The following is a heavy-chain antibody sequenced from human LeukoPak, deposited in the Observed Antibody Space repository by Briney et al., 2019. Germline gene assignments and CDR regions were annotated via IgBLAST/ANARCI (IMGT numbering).Heavy chain of an antibody. D-gene: IGHD1-26*01. Sequence: GGSLRPSCAASGFTFSSYAMSWVRQAPGKGLEWVANIKQDGSERYYVDSVKGRFTISRDNAKNSLYLQMNSLRAEDTAVYFCARDKIEGAANFDYWGQGTLVTVSS. J-gene: IGHJ4*02. CDR3: ARDKIEGAANFDY. CDR2: IKQDGSER. V-gene: IGHV3-7*01. CDR1: GFTFSSYA.